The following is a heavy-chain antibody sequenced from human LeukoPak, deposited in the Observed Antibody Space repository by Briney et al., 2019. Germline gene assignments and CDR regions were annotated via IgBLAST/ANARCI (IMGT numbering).Heavy chain of an antibody. Sequence: GGSLRLSCAASGFTFSNAWMSWVRQAPGKGLEWVGRIKTKTGGATTDYAAPVKGRFTISRDDSKNTLYLQMNSLKTEDTAVYYCTTGSSGWPGTDIYWGQGTLVTVSS. V-gene: IGHV3-15*01. D-gene: IGHD6-19*01. CDR1: GFTFSNAW. J-gene: IGHJ4*02. CDR3: TTGSSGWPGTDIY. CDR2: IKTKTGGATT.